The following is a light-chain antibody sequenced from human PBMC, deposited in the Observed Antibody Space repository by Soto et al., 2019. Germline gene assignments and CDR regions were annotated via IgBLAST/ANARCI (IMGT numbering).Light chain of an antibody. CDR2: DVS. CDR3: CSYAGRYTYV. CDR1: SSDVGGYNY. Sequence: QSVLTQPRSVSGSPGQSVSISCTGTSSDVGGYNYVSWYQQHPGKAPKVMIYDVSKRPSGVPDRFSGSKSGNTASLTICGLQSEDEADYYCCSYAGRYTYVFGTGTKVTVL. V-gene: IGLV2-11*01. J-gene: IGLJ1*01.